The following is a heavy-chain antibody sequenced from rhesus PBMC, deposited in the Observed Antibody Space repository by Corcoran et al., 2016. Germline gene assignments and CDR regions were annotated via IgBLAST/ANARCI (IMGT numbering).Heavy chain of an antibody. CDR3: ARYNWNYGYFDY. CDR2: IYWDDDK. Sequence: QVTLKESGPALVKPTQTLTLTCTFSGFSLTTRGMGVGWIRQPPGKALELLALIYWDDDKRYSTSLESRLTISKDPSKNQVVLTMTNMDPVDTATYYCARYNWNYGYFDYWGQGVLVTVSS. J-gene: IGHJ4*01. V-gene: IGHV2-174*01. D-gene: IGHD1-26*01. CDR1: GFSLTTRGMG.